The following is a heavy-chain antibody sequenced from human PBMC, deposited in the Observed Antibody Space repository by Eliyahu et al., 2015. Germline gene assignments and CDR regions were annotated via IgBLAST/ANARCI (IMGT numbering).Heavy chain of an antibody. CDR3: ARDGRSSDWYYLDS. Sequence: QVQVVESGGGVVQPGGSLXLXCXXXGFIFSSYGMHWVRQAPGKGLEWVAVISYDKNNEYYADSVKGRFTVSRDNSKLYLQMNSLRVEDTAVYYCARDGRSSDWYYLDSWGQGTLVTVSS. V-gene: IGHV3-30*03. D-gene: IGHD6-13*01. CDR2: ISYDKNNE. CDR1: GFIFSSYG. J-gene: IGHJ4*02.